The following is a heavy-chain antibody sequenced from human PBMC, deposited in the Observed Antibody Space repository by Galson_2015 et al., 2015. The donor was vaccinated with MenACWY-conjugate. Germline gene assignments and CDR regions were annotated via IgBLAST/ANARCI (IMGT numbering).Heavy chain of an antibody. CDR2: ISHYNGNT. Sequence: SVKVSCKASGYTFTNYDITWVRQAPGQGLEWMGWISHYNGNTRFGEKVQGRVSMTTGTSTNTAYMELRSLRSDDTAVYYCARVSLRDSGSNPNWLDPWGQGTLVTVSS. V-gene: IGHV1-18*04. CDR1: GYTFTNYD. J-gene: IGHJ5*02. CDR3: ARVSLRDSGSNPNWLDP. D-gene: IGHD3-10*01.